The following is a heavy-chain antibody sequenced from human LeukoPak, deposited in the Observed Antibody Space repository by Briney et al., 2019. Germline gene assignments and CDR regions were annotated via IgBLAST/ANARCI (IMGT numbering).Heavy chain of an antibody. J-gene: IGHJ6*02. CDR3: ARVVIYNYYGMGV. D-gene: IGHD2-2*02. Sequence: ASVKVSCKASGYTFTSYDINWVRQATGQGLEWMGWMNPDSGNTGYAQMFQGRLTMTWNTSISTAYMELSSLRSEDTAVYYCARVVIYNYYGMGVWGQGTTVTVSS. CDR2: MNPDSGNT. CDR1: GYTFTSYD. V-gene: IGHV1-8*01.